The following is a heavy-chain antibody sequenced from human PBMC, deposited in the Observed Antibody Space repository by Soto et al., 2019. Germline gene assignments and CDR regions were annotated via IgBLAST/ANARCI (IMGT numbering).Heavy chain of an antibody. CDR2: INHSGST. J-gene: IGHJ6*02. Sequence: QVQLQQWCTGLLKPSETLSLTCAVYGGSFSGYYWSWIRQPPGKGLEWIGEINHSGSTNYNPSLKSRVTISVDTSKNQFSLKLSSVTAADTAVYYCARGGGSYYYYYYGMDVWGQGTTVTVSS. CDR1: GGSFSGYY. D-gene: IGHD3-10*01. V-gene: IGHV4-34*01. CDR3: ARGGGSYYYYYYGMDV.